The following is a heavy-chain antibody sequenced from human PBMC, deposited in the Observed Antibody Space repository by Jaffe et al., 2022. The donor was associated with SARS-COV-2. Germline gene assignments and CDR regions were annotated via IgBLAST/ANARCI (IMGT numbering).Heavy chain of an antibody. Sequence: QVQLQQWGAGLLKPSETLSLTCAVYGGSFSGYYWSWIRQPPGKGLEWIGEINHSGSTNYNPSLKSRVTISVDTSKNQFSLKLSSVTAADTAVYYCARGQSGMATTHDAFDIWGQGTMVTVSS. CDR2: INHSGST. CDR1: GGSFSGYY. V-gene: IGHV4-34*01. J-gene: IGHJ3*02. CDR3: ARGQSGMATTHDAFDI. D-gene: IGHD3-10*01.